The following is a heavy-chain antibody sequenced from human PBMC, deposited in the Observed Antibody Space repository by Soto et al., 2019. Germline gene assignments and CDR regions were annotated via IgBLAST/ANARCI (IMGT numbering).Heavy chain of an antibody. CDR3: ARLVVAGSPLVY. J-gene: IGHJ4*02. Sequence: QVHLVQSAAEVKKPGASVTVSCKASGYPFSSYGITWVRQAPGQGLEWMGWTSGFYGNSTYSEKFQGRVTMTIDTSTNTAYMDVRRLNSDDTAVYYCARLVVAGSPLVYWVLGTLGTVSS. V-gene: IGHV1-18*04. CDR2: TSGFYGNS. CDR1: GYPFSSYG. D-gene: IGHD2-15*01.